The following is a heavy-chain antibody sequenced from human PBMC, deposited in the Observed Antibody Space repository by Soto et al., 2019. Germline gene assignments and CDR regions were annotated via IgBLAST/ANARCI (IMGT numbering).Heavy chain of an antibody. CDR3: AREEEESPHSYFDY. Sequence: PGGSLRLSCAASGFTFSSYAMHWVRQAPGKGLEWVAVISYDGSNKYYADSVKGRFTISRDNSKNTLYLQMNSLRAEDTAVYYCAREEEESPHSYFDYWGQGTLVTVSS. J-gene: IGHJ4*02. CDR1: GFTFSSYA. CDR2: ISYDGSNK. V-gene: IGHV3-30-3*01.